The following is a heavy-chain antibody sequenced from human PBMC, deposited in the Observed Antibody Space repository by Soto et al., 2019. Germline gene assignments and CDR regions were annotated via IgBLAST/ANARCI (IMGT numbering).Heavy chain of an antibody. D-gene: IGHD1-26*01. CDR3: AKGGSWEWCDP. CDR1: AFTSSRYS. J-gene: IGHJ5*02. CDR2: ISGSGGSR. V-gene: IGHV3-23*01. Sequence: GGSLSLSCAASAFTSSRYSMIWVRQAQGKGMEWVSAISGSGGSRSCAGSVKGRFTISRDNSKTTLYLQMNSLRAEDTAVYYCAKGGSWEWCDPWGQGTLVTVSS.